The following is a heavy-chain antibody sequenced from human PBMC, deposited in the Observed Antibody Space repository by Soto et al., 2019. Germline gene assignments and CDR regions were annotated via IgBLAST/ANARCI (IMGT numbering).Heavy chain of an antibody. CDR3: ARFYDSSGYYYEYYYYGMDV. Sequence: GGSLRLSCAASGFTFSSYAMHWVRQAPGKGLEWVAVISYDGSNKYYADSVKGRFTISRDNSKNTLYLQMNSLRAEDTAVYYCARFYDSSGYYYEYYYYGMDVWGQGTTVTVSS. CDR1: GFTFSSYA. CDR2: ISYDGSNK. J-gene: IGHJ6*02. D-gene: IGHD3-22*01. V-gene: IGHV3-30-3*01.